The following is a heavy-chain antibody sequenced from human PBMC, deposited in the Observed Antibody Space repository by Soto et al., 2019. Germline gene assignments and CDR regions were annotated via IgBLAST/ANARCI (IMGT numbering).Heavy chain of an antibody. CDR1: GYSFTNFH. CDR2: IDPSGGIT. D-gene: IGHD3-22*01. CDR3: ARDVIGYDNYETIGYYFDH. Sequence: QVRLSQFGAEVKKPGASVKVSCKASGYSFTNFHIHWVRQAPGQGLEWMGMIDPSGGITRDAQRLQGRITMTRDASTSTVYMELRSLTSEDTAVYYCARDVIGYDNYETIGYYFDHWGQGTLVTVSS. V-gene: IGHV1-46*01. J-gene: IGHJ4*02.